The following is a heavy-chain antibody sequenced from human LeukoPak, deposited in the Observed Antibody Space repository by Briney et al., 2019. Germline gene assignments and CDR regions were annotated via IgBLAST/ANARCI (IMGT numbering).Heavy chain of an antibody. D-gene: IGHD2-2*02. CDR3: ARLGGLGYCSSTSCYRRGDFDY. V-gene: IGHV5-51*01. J-gene: IGHJ4*02. Sequence: GESLKISCKGSGYSFTSYWIGWVRQMPGKGLEWMGIIYPGDSDTRYSPSFQGQVTIPADKSISTAYLQWSSLKASDTAMYYCARLGGLGYCSSTSCYRRGDFDYWGQGTLVTVSS. CDR1: GYSFTSYW. CDR2: IYPGDSDT.